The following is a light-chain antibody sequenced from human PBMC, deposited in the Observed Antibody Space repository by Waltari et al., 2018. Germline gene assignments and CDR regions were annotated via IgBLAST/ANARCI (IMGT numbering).Light chain of an antibody. Sequence: VLTQSPGTLSLSPGETATLSCRASQSISKYLVWYQQRPGHAPRLLIYAASTRATGVPDRFSGSGYGTDFTLTISRLEPGDFAVYYCQNHERLPATFGQGTKVEIK. CDR1: QSISKY. CDR2: AAS. J-gene: IGKJ1*01. V-gene: IGKV3-20*01. CDR3: QNHERLPAT.